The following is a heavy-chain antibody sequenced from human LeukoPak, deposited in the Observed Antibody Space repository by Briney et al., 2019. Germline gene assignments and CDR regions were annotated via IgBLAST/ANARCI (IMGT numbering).Heavy chain of an antibody. D-gene: IGHD3-22*01. CDR3: AKDTEYYYDSSGSQLKGFDY. Sequence: GRSLRLSCAASGFTFDDYAMHWVRQAPGKGLEWVSGISWNSGSIGYADSVKGRFTISRDNAKNSLYLQMNSLRAEDTALYYCAKDTEYYYDSSGSQLKGFDYWGQGTLVTVSS. V-gene: IGHV3-9*01. CDR1: GFTFDDYA. CDR2: ISWNSGSI. J-gene: IGHJ4*02.